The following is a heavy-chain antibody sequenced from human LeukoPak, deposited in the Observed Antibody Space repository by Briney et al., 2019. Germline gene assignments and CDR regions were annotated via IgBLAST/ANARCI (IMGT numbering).Heavy chain of an antibody. CDR3: ARGVYIAAAQYGY. CDR2: IYYSGTT. V-gene: IGHV4-59*13. D-gene: IGHD6-13*01. Sequence: SETLSLTCTVSGGSISSYYWSWIRQPPRKGLEWIGYIYYSGTTNYNPSLKSRVTISVDTSKNQFSLKLSSVTAADTAVYYCARGVYIAAAQYGYWGQGTLVTVSS. CDR1: GGSISSYY. J-gene: IGHJ4*02.